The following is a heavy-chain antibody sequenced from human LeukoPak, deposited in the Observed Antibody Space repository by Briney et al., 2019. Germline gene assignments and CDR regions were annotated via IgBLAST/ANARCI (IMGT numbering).Heavy chain of an antibody. Sequence: PGGSLRLSCAASGFTFSSYAMSWVRQAPGKGLEWVSAISGSGGSTYYADSVKGRFTISRDKSKNTLYLQMNSLRAEDTAVYYCAKGKSRDGYKTPFDYWGQGTLVTVSS. CDR2: ISGSGGST. CDR1: GFTFSSYA. J-gene: IGHJ4*02. D-gene: IGHD5-24*01. V-gene: IGHV3-23*01. CDR3: AKGKSRDGYKTPFDY.